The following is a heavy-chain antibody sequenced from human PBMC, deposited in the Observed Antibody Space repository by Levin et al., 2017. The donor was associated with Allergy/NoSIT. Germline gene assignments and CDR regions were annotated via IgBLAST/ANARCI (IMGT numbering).Heavy chain of an antibody. CDR3: ARQHSSGYYYFHY. D-gene: IGHD6-19*01. Sequence: GGSLRLSCKASGYTFSNYGISWVRQAPGQGLEWMGWINVYNGNINYAQKFQGRVTMTTDTSTSTAYMELRSLRSDDTAVYFCARQHSSGYYYFHYWGQGTLVTVSS. V-gene: IGHV1-18*01. J-gene: IGHJ4*02. CDR2: INVYNGNI. CDR1: GYTFSNYG.